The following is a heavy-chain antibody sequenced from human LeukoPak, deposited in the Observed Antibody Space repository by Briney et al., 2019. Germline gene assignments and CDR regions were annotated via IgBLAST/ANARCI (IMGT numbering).Heavy chain of an antibody. D-gene: IGHD4-17*01. Sequence: PGGSLRLSCAASGFTLRNYSMDWVRQAPGKGLEWVSSISGSTSFINYADSVRGRFTISRDNAKNSVHLQMNSLRAEDTAVYYCARQGTLRGDALDIWGQGTMVTVSS. CDR1: GFTLRNYS. J-gene: IGHJ3*02. V-gene: IGHV3-21*06. CDR3: ARQGTLRGDALDI. CDR2: ISGSTSFI.